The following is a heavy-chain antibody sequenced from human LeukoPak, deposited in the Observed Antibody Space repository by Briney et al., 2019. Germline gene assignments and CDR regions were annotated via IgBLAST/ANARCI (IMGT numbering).Heavy chain of an antibody. CDR1: GGSISSYY. CDR3: ARAPAPSGGVIVIFDY. Sequence: SETLSLTCTVSGGSISSYYWSWIRQPAGKGLEWIGRIYTSGSTNYNPSLKSRVTISVDTSKNQFSLKLSSVTAADTAVYYCARAPAPSGGVIVIFDYWGQRTLVTVSS. V-gene: IGHV4-4*07. D-gene: IGHD3-16*02. J-gene: IGHJ4*02. CDR2: IYTSGST.